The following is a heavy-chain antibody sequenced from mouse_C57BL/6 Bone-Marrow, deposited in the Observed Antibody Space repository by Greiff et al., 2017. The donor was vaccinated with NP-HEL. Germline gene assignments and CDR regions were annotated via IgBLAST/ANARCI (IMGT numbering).Heavy chain of an antibody. V-gene: IGHV8-12*01. J-gene: IGHJ3*01. CDR1: GFSLSTSGMG. CDR2: IYWDDDK. D-gene: IGHD1-1*01. CDR3: ARRARDYSWFAY. Sequence: QVTLKVSGPGLLQPSQTLSLTCSFSGFSLSTSGMGVIWLRQPSGKGLEWLAHIYWDDDKRSNPSLKSRLTISKDTSRNKVFLKHTSVHTADTATYYCARRARDYSWFAYWGQGTLVTVSA.